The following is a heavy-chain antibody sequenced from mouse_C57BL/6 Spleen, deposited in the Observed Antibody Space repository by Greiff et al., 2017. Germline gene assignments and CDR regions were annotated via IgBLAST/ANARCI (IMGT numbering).Heavy chain of an antibody. J-gene: IGHJ2*01. V-gene: IGHV5-9*01. CDR3: ARDYGSFFDY. CDR2: ISGGGGNT. Sequence: DVKLVESGGGLVKPGGSLKLSCAASGFTFSSYTMSWVRQTPEKRLEWVATISGGGGNTYYPDSVKGRFTISRDNAKNTLYLQMSSLRSEDTALYYCARDYGSFFDYWGQGTTRTVSS. D-gene: IGHD1-1*01. CDR1: GFTFSSYT.